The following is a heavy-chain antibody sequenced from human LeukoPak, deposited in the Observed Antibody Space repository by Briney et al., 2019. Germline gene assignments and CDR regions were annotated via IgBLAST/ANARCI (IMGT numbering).Heavy chain of an antibody. Sequence: KHGGSLRLSCAPSGFTFSIYSRKSVRETPGGGVGWVSSISSSSSYIYYADSVKGRFTISRYNATNSLYLQMNSLRAEDTAVYYCARQLDFWSGYYYADFDYWGQGTLVTVSS. CDR2: ISSSSSYI. V-gene: IGHV3-21*01. J-gene: IGHJ4*02. CDR3: ARQLDFWSGYYYADFDY. D-gene: IGHD3-3*01. CDR1: GFTFSIYS.